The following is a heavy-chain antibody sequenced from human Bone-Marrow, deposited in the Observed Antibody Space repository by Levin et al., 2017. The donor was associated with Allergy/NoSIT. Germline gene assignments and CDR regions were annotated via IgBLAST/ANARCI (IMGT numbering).Heavy chain of an antibody. J-gene: IGHJ4*02. CDR1: GESVSSSGFY. D-gene: IGHD3-10*01. CDR3: ARESAYYGLGSWSDG. V-gene: IGHV4-31*02. Sequence: PSETLSLTCTVSGESVSSSGFYWTWIRHYPGKGLEWIGLIYYPGNTSYNPSIKSRVSISEDRSKNQFSLKLDPVTAADAAVYYCARESAYYGLGSWSDGWGLRALVAVST. CDR2: IYYPGNT.